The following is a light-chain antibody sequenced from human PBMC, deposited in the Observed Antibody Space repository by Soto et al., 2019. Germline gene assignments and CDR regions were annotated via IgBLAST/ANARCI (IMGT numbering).Light chain of an antibody. V-gene: IGKV3-15*01. Sequence: EIVMTQSPATLSVSPGERATLSCRASQSVSSNLAWYQHKPGQAPRLLIYAASTRATGIPARFSGSGSGTEFTLTINSLQSEDFAVYYCQHYNNWPPLFTFGPGTKVDIK. CDR2: AAS. CDR1: QSVSSN. J-gene: IGKJ3*01. CDR3: QHYNNWPPLFT.